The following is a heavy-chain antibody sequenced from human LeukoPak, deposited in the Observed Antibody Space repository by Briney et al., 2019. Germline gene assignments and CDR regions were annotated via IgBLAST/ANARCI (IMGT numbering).Heavy chain of an antibody. Sequence: SETLSLTCTVSGGSISSYYWSWIRQPPGKGLEWIGYIYTSGSTNYNPSLKSRVTISVDTSKNQFSLKLSSVTAAGTAVYYCARLHVPRPIQLWFNWFDPWGQETLVTVSS. J-gene: IGHJ5*02. D-gene: IGHD5-18*01. CDR2: IYTSGST. CDR1: GGSISSYY. V-gene: IGHV4-4*09. CDR3: ARLHVPRPIQLWFNWFDP.